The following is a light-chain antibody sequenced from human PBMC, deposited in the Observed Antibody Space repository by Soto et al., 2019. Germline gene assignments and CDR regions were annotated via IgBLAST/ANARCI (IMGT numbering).Light chain of an antibody. CDR3: GTWDSSLSAWV. V-gene: IGLV1-51*02. Sequence: QSVLTQPPSVSAAPGQKVTISCSGSSSNIGNNYVSWYQQLPGTAHKLLIDENNKRHSGIPDRFSGSKSGTSATLGITGLQTGDEADYYCGTWDSSLSAWVFGGGTKLTVL. CDR2: ENN. CDR1: SSNIGNNY. J-gene: IGLJ3*02.